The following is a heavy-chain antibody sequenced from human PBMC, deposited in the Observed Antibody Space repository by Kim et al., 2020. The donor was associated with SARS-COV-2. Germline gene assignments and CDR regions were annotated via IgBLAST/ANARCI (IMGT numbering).Heavy chain of an antibody. D-gene: IGHD1-1*01. CDR3: RSGTRGASFEY. V-gene: IGHV3-7*01. CDR2: IKGDGSEK. Sequence: GGSLRLSCVVSGFTFSSYWMSWVRQAPGKGLELVATIKGDGSEKNYADSVKGRLTISRDNAKNSLYLEMNSLRAEDTDVYYCRSGTRGASFEYWGQGTLV. J-gene: IGHJ4*02. CDR1: GFTFSSYW.